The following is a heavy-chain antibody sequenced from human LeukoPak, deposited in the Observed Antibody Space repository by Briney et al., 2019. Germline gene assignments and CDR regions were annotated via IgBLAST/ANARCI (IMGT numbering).Heavy chain of an antibody. J-gene: IGHJ4*02. CDR1: GFTFGKYW. Sequence: GGSLRLSCVASGFTFGKYWMSWVRQAPGKGLEWVANIKLDGSEKNYVDSVKGRFTISRDNTKNSLYLQMNSLRAEDTAVYYCARAGVAAAGPDYWGQGTLVTASS. CDR3: ARAGVAAAGPDY. CDR2: IKLDGSEK. D-gene: IGHD6-13*01. V-gene: IGHV3-7*01.